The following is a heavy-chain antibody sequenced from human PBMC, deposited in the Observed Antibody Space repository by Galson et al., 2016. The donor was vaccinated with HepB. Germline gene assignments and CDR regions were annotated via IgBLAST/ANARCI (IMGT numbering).Heavy chain of an antibody. CDR2: SYGDGRT. V-gene: IGHV3-53*01. CDR3: ARDPGFRNGMDV. J-gene: IGHJ6*02. CDR1: GLPVSNDY. Sequence: SCAAYGLPVSNDYMSWVRQAPGKELKWVSVSYGDGRTYYAESVKGRFTISRDTSKNTVFLQMNSLRGGDTAVYYCARDPGFRNGMDVWGQGTTVTVS.